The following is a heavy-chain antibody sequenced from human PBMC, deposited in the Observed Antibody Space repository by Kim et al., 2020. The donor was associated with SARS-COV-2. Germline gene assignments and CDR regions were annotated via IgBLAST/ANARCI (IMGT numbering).Heavy chain of an antibody. J-gene: IGHJ6*02. CDR2: IKQDGSEK. D-gene: IGHD5-18*01. CDR1: GFTFSSYW. CDR3: ARAAHAWIQLWYYYYYGMDV. Sequence: GGSLRLSCAASGFTFSSYWMSWVRQAPGKGLEWVANIKQDGSEKYYVDSVKGRFTISRDNAKNSLYLQMNSLRAEDTAVYYCARAAHAWIQLWYYYYYGMDVWGQGTTVTVS. V-gene: IGHV3-7*01.